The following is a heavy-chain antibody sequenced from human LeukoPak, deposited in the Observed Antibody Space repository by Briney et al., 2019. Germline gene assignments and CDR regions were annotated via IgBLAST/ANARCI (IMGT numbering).Heavy chain of an antibody. Sequence: ASETLSLTCAVSEMSFSAYYWNWIRQSPGKGLEWIGEINYGGSTKYTPSLEGRGTILIDTSKNQFSLKLTSVTAADTAVYYCARGFPPGSGSRGSHAFDVWGQGTMATVSS. V-gene: IGHV4-34*01. CDR2: INYGGST. CDR3: ARGFPPGSGSRGSHAFDV. D-gene: IGHD6-19*01. J-gene: IGHJ3*01. CDR1: EMSFSAYY.